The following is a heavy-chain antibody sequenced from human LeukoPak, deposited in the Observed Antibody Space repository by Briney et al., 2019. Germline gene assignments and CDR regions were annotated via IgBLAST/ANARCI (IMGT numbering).Heavy chain of an antibody. CDR2: IIPIFGTA. CDR1: GGTFSSYA. Sequence: GASVKVSCKASGGTFSSYAISWVRQAPGQGLEWMGGIIPIFGTANYAQKFQGRVTITTDESTSTAYMELSSLRSEDTAVYYCARGSKTSPWSPLRYYYYYYYMDVWGKGTTVTVSS. CDR3: ARGSKTSPWSPLRYYYYYYYMDV. V-gene: IGHV1-69*05. D-gene: IGHD5-12*01. J-gene: IGHJ6*03.